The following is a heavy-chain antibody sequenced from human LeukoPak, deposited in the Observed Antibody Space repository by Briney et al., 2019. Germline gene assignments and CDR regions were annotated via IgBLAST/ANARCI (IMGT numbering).Heavy chain of an antibody. D-gene: IGHD5-24*01. J-gene: IGHJ6*02. CDR1: GYTVTSYY. CDR2: LNPSGGSS. V-gene: IGHV1-46*01. Sequence: GASVKVSCKASGYTVTSYYMHWVRQAPGQGLEWMAILNPSGGSSNYAQKFQSRATLTRATSTGTVYMELSSLRSEDTAVYYCASVYKHGMDVWGQGTTVIVSS. CDR3: ASVYKHGMDV.